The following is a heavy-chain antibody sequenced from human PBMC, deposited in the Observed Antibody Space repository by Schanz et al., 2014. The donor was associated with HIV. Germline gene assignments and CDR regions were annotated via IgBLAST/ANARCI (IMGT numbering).Heavy chain of an antibody. J-gene: IGHJ6*02. CDR1: SGSISSGGYY. D-gene: IGHD3-3*01. Sequence: QVQLQESGPGLVKPSQTPSLTCTVSSGSISSGGYYWSWIRQHPVKGLEWIGYIYYSGSTNYNPSRRSRVPMSVDATKNRFPLPLRAGTAADTAIYYCASSITFFGAVYAMDVWGQGTPVTV. V-gene: IGHV4-31*03. CDR2: IYYSGST. CDR3: ASSITFFGAVYAMDV.